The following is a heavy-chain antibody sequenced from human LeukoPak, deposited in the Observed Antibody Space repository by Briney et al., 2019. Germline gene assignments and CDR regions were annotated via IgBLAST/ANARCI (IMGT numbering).Heavy chain of an antibody. Sequence: PGGSLRLSCEVSGFTFSRYWVTWVRQAPGKGLEWVANIREDGSEKSYVDSVKGRFTCSRDNAKNSVYLQMNSLRAEDTALYYCARAKRNGFDIWGQGTMVTVSS. V-gene: IGHV3-7*04. CDR1: GFTFSRYW. J-gene: IGHJ3*02. CDR2: IREDGSEK. CDR3: ARAKRNGFDI.